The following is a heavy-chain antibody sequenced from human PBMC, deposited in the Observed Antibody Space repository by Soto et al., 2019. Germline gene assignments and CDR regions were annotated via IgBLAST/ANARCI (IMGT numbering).Heavy chain of an antibody. Sequence: QVQLVQSGAEVKKPGASVKVSCKASGYTFSSYDINWVRQATGQGLEWIGWMNPNSGNTGSAQKFQGRVTMTRNTSVTTAYMEVSSLRSEDTAVYYCAGGDNYALDYWGQGTLVSVSS. V-gene: IGHV1-8*01. CDR2: MNPNSGNT. J-gene: IGHJ4*02. D-gene: IGHD4-4*01. CDR3: AGGDNYALDY. CDR1: GYTFSSYD.